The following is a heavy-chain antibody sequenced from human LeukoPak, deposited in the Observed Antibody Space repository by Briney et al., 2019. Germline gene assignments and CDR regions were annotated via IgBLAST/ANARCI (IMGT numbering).Heavy chain of an antibody. CDR2: ISYDGSNK. J-gene: IGHJ6*02. CDR1: GFTFSSYG. CDR3: AKNLGGQSIVVVVAAISYGMDV. D-gene: IGHD2-15*01. V-gene: IGHV3-30*18. Sequence: RGSLRLSCAASGFTFSSYGMHWGRQAPGKGLEWVAVISYDGSNKYYADSVKGRFTISRDNSKNTLYLQMNSLRAEDTAVYYCAKNLGGQSIVVVVAAISYGMDVWGQGTTVTVSS.